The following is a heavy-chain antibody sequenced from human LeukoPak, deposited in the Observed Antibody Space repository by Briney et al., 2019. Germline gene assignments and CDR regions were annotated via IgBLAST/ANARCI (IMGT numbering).Heavy chain of an antibody. Sequence: GGSLRLSCTASGFTFSSYAMNWVRHAPGKGLQWVSYISSSSSTIYYADSVKGRFTISTDNTENSLDLQMNSLRAEDTAVYYCAREKSISLFDCWGQGTLVTVSS. CDR2: ISSSSSTI. J-gene: IGHJ4*02. CDR1: GFTFSSYA. CDR3: AREKSISLFDC. V-gene: IGHV3-48*04. D-gene: IGHD5-24*01.